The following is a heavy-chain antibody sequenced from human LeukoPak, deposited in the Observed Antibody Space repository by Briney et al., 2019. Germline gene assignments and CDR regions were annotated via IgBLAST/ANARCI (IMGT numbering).Heavy chain of an antibody. J-gene: IGHJ4*02. CDR3: AKGNRSGSEN. Sequence: PGGSLRLSCAASGFTFSTYAMSWVRQAPGKGLEWVSIISGSGDYTNYADSVKGRFTISRDNSKNTFYAQMNSLRAEDTAVYYCAKGNRSGSENWGQGTLVTVSS. D-gene: IGHD1-1*01. CDR1: GFTFSTYA. V-gene: IGHV3-23*01. CDR2: ISGSGDYT.